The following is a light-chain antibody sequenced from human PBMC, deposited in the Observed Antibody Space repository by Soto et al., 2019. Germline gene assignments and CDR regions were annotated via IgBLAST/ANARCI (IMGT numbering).Light chain of an antibody. V-gene: IGLV3-9*01. CDR1: NIGNKH. J-gene: IGLJ2*01. Sequence: SYELTQPLSVSVALGQTARITCGGNNIGNKHVHWYQQKPGQAPVLVIYRDSNRPSGIPERFSGSNSGNTATLTISRAQAGDEADYYCQVWDSSIVVFGGGTKLTVL. CDR2: RDS. CDR3: QVWDSSIVV.